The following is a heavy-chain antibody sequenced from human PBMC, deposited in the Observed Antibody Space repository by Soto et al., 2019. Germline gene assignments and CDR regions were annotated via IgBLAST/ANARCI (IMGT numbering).Heavy chain of an antibody. CDR2: TYYRSKWYN. CDR1: GDSVSSNTA. Sequence: QVQLQQSGPGLVKPSQPLSLTCSISGDSVSSNTAWNWIRQSPSRGLEWLGRTYYRSKWYNDYAVSMKSRIRINPDTSKNQFSLKLNSVTPDDTAVYYCARDLGRTYGMDVWGQGTTVIVSS. D-gene: IGHD7-27*01. CDR3: ARDLGRTYGMDV. J-gene: IGHJ6*02. V-gene: IGHV6-1*01.